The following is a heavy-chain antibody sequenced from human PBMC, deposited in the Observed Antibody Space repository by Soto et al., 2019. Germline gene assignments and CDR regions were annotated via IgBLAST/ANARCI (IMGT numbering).Heavy chain of an antibody. Sequence: HPGGSLRLSCAASGFSFSGSVMHWVRQASGKGLEWVSRIRSKANNYATAYAASVKGRFTISRDDSKNTAYLQMNSLKTEDTAVYYCTGGENDYNYYYYYPMDIWDQGTTVTVSS. CDR1: GFSFSGSV. CDR2: IRSKANNYAT. CDR3: TGGENDYNYYYYYPMDI. D-gene: IGHD4-4*01. V-gene: IGHV3-73*01. J-gene: IGHJ6*02.